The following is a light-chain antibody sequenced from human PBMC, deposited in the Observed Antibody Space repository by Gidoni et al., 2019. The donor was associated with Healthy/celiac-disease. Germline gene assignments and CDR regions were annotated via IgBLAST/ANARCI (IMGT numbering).Light chain of an antibody. Sequence: TQSPSSFSASTGSHESRRGAMKASQGISSYLAWYQQKPGKAPKLLIYAASTLQSGVPSRFSGSGSGTDFTLTISCLQSEDFATYYCQQYYSYPRTFGQGTKVEIK. V-gene: IGKV1-8*01. CDR3: QQYYSYPRT. CDR1: QGISSY. CDR2: AAS. J-gene: IGKJ1*01.